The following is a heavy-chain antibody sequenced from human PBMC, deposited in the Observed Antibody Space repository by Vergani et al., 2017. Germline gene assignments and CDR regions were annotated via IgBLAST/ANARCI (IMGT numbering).Heavy chain of an antibody. Sequence: EVQLVESGGGLVQPGGSLRLSCAASGFTVSSNYMSWVRQAPGKGLEWVSVIYSGGSTYYADSVKDRFTISRHNSKNTLYLQMNSLRADDTAVYYCARGSNWNFDWGLWNWGQGTLVTVSS. D-gene: IGHD1-7*01. CDR1: GFTVSSNY. CDR3: ARGSNWNFDWGLWN. J-gene: IGHJ4*02. V-gene: IGHV3-53*04. CDR2: IYSGGST.